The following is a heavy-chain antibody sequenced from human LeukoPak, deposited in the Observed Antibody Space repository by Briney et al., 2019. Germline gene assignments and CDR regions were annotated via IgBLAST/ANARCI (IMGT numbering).Heavy chain of an antibody. CDR2: INHSGST. CDR3: ARKRPGAGAAFDI. Sequence: SETLSLTCAVYGGSFSGYYWSWIRQPPGKGLEWIGEINHSGSTNYNPSLKSRVTISVDTSKNQFSLKLSSVTAADTAVYYCARKRPGAGAAFDIWGQGTMVTVSS. CDR1: GGSFSGYY. J-gene: IGHJ3*02. V-gene: IGHV4-34*01. D-gene: IGHD3-10*01.